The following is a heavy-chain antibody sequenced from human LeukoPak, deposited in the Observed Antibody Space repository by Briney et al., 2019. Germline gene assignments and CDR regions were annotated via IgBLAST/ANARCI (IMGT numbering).Heavy chain of an antibody. Sequence: PGGSLRLSCAASGFTFSSYEMNWVCQAPGKWLEWVSYISSSGSTIYYADSVKGRFTISRDNAKNSLYLQMNSLRAEDTAVYYCARDGPSRYCSGGSCAVDYWGQGTLVTVSS. V-gene: IGHV3-48*03. CDR2: ISSSGSTI. J-gene: IGHJ4*02. CDR3: ARDGPSRYCSGGSCAVDY. CDR1: GFTFSSYE. D-gene: IGHD2-15*01.